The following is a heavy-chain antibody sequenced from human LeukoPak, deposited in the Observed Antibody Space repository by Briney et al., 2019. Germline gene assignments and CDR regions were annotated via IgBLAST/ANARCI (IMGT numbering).Heavy chain of an antibody. CDR1: GFTFSSYG. J-gene: IGHJ3*02. V-gene: IGHV3-9*01. CDR2: ISWNSGSI. Sequence: GGSLRLSCAASGFTFSSYGMHWVRQAPGKGLEWVSGISWNSGSIGYADSVKGRFTISRDNAKNSLYLQMNSLRAEDTALYYCAKVTFDSSGYYYGVADAFDIWGQGTMVTVSS. CDR3: AKVTFDSSGYYYGVADAFDI. D-gene: IGHD3-22*01.